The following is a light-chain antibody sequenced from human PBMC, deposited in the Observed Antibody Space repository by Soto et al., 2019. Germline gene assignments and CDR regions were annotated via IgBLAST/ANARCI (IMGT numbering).Light chain of an antibody. CDR1: QSINTK. Sequence: EIVLTQSPSTLSVSPGERATLSCRASQSINTKLAWYQQKPGQAPRLLISSASIRATDFPARFSGSGSGTEFTLVITSLESEDFAVYYCQQYHDWPWTFGQGTTVDIK. J-gene: IGKJ1*01. CDR3: QQYHDWPWT. V-gene: IGKV3-15*01. CDR2: SAS.